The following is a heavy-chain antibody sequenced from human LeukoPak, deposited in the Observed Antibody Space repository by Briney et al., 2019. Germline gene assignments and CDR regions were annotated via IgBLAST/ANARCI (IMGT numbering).Heavy chain of an antibody. Sequence: ASVKVSCKASGYTFTGYYMHWVRQAPGQGLEWMGIINPSGGSTSYAQKFQGRVTMTRDTSTSTVYMELSSLRSEDTAVYYCARDDGAPNYYMDVWGKGTTVTVSS. V-gene: IGHV1-46*01. CDR1: GYTFTGYY. D-gene: IGHD3-16*01. CDR3: ARDDGAPNYYMDV. CDR2: INPSGGST. J-gene: IGHJ6*03.